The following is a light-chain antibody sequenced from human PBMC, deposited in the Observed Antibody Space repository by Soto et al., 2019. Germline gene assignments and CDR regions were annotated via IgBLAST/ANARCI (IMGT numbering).Light chain of an antibody. CDR1: SSDVRGYNF. J-gene: IGLJ3*02. V-gene: IGLV2-11*01. CDR2: DVT. CDR3: CSYAGSYTFV. Sequence: QSALTQPRSVSGSPGQSVTISCTGTSSDVRGYNFVSWYQQHPGKAPKLVIYDVTKRPSGVPDRFSGSRSGNTASLAISGLQAEDEADYFCCSYAGSYTFVFGGGTKLTVL.